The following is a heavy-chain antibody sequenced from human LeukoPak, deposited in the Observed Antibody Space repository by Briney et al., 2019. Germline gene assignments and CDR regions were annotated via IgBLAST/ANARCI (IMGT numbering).Heavy chain of an antibody. V-gene: IGHV1-3*01. Sequence: ASVKVSCKASGYTFTSYAMHWVRQAPGQRLEWMGWINAGNGNTKYSQKFQGRVTITRDASASTAYMELSSLRSEDTAVYYCARLDTVGATAYYYGMDVWGQGTTVTVSS. J-gene: IGHJ6*02. CDR3: ARLDTVGATAYYYGMDV. CDR2: INAGNGNT. D-gene: IGHD1-26*01. CDR1: GYTFTSYA.